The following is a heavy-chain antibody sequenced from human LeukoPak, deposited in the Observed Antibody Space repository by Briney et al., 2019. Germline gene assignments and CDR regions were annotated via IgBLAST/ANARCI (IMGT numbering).Heavy chain of an antibody. V-gene: IGHV3-48*03. Sequence: PGGSLRLSCAASGFTFSSYEMNWVRQAPGKGLEWVPYISSSGSTIYYADSVKGRFTISRDNAKNSLYLQMNSLRAEDTAVYYCAREKVVPAAITVYNWFDPWGQGTLVTVSS. CDR2: ISSSGSTI. CDR1: GFTFSSYE. CDR3: AREKVVPAAITVYNWFDP. D-gene: IGHD2-2*01. J-gene: IGHJ5*02.